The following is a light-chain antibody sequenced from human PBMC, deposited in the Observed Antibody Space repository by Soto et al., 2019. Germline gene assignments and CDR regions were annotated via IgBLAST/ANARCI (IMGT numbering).Light chain of an antibody. Sequence: EIVMTQSPATLSVSPGERVTLSCRASQSVSSNLAWYQQKLGQAPRLLIYGASSRATGIPDRFSGSGSGADFTLTISRLEPEDFAVYYCQQYGSSHSITFGQGTRLEIK. CDR1: QSVSSN. J-gene: IGKJ5*01. CDR3: QQYGSSHSIT. CDR2: GAS. V-gene: IGKV3-20*01.